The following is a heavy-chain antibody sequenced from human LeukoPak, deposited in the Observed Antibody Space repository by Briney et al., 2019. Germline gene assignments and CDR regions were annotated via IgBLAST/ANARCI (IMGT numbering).Heavy chain of an antibody. CDR2: IYIDGST. J-gene: IGHJ4*02. V-gene: IGHV3-66*02. Sequence: GRSLRLSCAASGFSVGSHYMTWVRQAPGQGLEWVSVIYIDGSTYYADSVEGRFTISRDNTKNTLYLQMNSLRPEDTAVYYCAKLPIYWGQGALVTVSS. CDR3: AKLPIY. CDR1: GFSVGSHY. D-gene: IGHD4-23*01.